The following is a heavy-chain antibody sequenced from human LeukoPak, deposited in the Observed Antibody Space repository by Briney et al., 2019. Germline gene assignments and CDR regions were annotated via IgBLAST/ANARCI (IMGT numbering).Heavy chain of an antibody. J-gene: IGHJ4*02. CDR2: IKQDGSAK. D-gene: IGHD6-19*01. V-gene: IGHV3-7*01. Sequence: GRSLRLSCAASGFTFSTYWMSWVRQAPGKGLEWVANIKQDGSAKYYVDSVTGRFTISRDNAKNSLFLQMNSLRAEDTAIYYCAKDLIRSGWYDPPHYWGQGTLVTVSS. CDR3: AKDLIRSGWYDPPHY. CDR1: GFTFSTYW.